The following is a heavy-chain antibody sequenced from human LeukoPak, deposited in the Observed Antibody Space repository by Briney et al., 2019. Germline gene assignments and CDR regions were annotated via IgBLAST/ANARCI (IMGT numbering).Heavy chain of an antibody. V-gene: IGHV3-23*01. CDR3: AKWGGRITAAYFDY. J-gene: IGHJ4*02. D-gene: IGHD6-13*01. Sequence: PGGSLRLSCAASGFAFSSYAMTWVRQTPGKGLEWVSTLSGSGDKTYYADFVKGRFTISRDNSKNTLYLQMNSLRAEDTAVYYCAKWGGRITAAYFDYWGQGTLVTVSS. CDR2: LSGSGDKT. CDR1: GFAFSSYA.